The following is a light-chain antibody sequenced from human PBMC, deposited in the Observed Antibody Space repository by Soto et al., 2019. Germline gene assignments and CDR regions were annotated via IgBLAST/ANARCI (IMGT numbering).Light chain of an antibody. Sequence: EIVLTQSPGTLSLSPGERATLSCRASQSVSSSYLAWYQQKPGQAPRLLIYGASSRATGIPDRFSCSGSGTDFTLTISRLEHEDLAVYYCQQYGSSPPFGHGTRLEI. CDR1: QSVSSSY. CDR2: GAS. J-gene: IGKJ5*01. CDR3: QQYGSSPP. V-gene: IGKV3-20*01.